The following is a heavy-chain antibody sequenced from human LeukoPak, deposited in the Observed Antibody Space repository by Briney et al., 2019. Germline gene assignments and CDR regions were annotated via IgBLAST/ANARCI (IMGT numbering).Heavy chain of an antibody. CDR2: IKPNNGGT. CDR1: GYTFTGYY. CDR3: ARARGDIVVVPAAIWFDP. J-gene: IGHJ5*02. Sequence: ASVRVSCKASGYTFTGYYMHWVRQAPGQGLEWMGWIKPNNGGTNYAQKFQGRVTMTRDTSISTAYMELSRLRSDDTAVYYCARARGDIVVVPAAIWFDPWGQGTLVTVSS. V-gene: IGHV1-2*02. D-gene: IGHD2-2*01.